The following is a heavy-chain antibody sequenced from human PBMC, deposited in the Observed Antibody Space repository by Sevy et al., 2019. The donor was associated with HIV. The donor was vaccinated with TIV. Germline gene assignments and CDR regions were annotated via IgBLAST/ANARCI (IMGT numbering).Heavy chain of an antibody. J-gene: IGHJ4*02. CDR3: ARSISWYASFDF. Sequence: ASVKVSCKASGRTFSNSAISWVWQAPGQGLEWMGGIIPMFGTANYVQKFQGRLTITADESTNTAYMELSRLRSEDTALYYCARSISWYASFDFWGQGTLVTVSS. V-gene: IGHV1-69*13. D-gene: IGHD6-13*01. CDR2: IIPMFGTA. CDR1: GRTFSNSA.